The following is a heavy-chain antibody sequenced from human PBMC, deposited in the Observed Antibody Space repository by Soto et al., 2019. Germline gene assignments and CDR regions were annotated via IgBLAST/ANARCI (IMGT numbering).Heavy chain of an antibody. J-gene: IGHJ3*02. CDR3: ARTQVLLWFGELGAFDI. CDR1: GYTFTSYY. Sequence: GASVKVSCKASGYTFTSYYMHWVRQAPGQGLEWMGIINPSGGSTSYAQKFQGRVTMTRDTSTSTVYMELSSLRSEDTAVYYCARTQVLLWFGELGAFDILGQGKMVT. CDR2: INPSGGST. D-gene: IGHD3-10*01. V-gene: IGHV1-46*03.